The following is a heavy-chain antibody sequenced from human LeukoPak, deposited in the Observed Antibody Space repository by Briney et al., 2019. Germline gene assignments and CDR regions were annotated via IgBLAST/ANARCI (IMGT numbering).Heavy chain of an antibody. CDR1: GFTFSSYA. V-gene: IGHV3-23*01. CDR3: AKDWGYSTSQGHYFDY. J-gene: IGHJ4*02. Sequence: GGSLRLSCAASGFTFSSYAVSWVRQAPGKGLEWVSSISGSGVATYSADSVKGRFTISRDNSKNTLYLQMNSLRAEDTAVYYCAKDWGYSTSQGHYFDYWGQGTVVTVSS. D-gene: IGHD6-13*01. CDR2: ISGSGVAT.